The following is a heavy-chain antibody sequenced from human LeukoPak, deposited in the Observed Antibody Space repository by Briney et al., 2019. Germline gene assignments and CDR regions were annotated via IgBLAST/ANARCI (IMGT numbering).Heavy chain of an antibody. CDR3: ARYYCGGDCYSYYYYGMDV. CDR2: ISGSGGST. CDR1: GFTFSSYA. V-gene: IGHV3-23*01. D-gene: IGHD2-21*02. J-gene: IGHJ6*02. Sequence: GGSLRLSCAASGFTFSSYAMSWVRQAPGKGLEWVSAISGSGGSTYYADSVKGRSTISRDNSKNPLYLQMNSLRAEDTAVYYCARYYCGGDCYSYYYYGMDVWGQGTTVTVSS.